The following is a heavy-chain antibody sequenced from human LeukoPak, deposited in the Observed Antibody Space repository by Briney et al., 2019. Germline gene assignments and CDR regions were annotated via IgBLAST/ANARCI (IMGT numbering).Heavy chain of an antibody. CDR2: INHSGST. CDR3: ARPYCSSTSCYDWDGY. J-gene: IGHJ4*02. Sequence: SETLSLTCTVSGGSISSYYWSWIRQPPGKGLEWIGEINHSGSTNYNPSLKSRVTISVDTSKNQFSLKLSSVTAADTAVYYCARPYCSSTSCYDWDGYWGQGTLVTVSS. D-gene: IGHD2-2*01. V-gene: IGHV4-34*01. CDR1: GGSISSYY.